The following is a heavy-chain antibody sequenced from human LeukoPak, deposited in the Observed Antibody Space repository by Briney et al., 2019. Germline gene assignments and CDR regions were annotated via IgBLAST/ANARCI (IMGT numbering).Heavy chain of an antibody. CDR1: GFTFSSYS. J-gene: IGHJ4*02. CDR2: ISSSSSTI. D-gene: IGHD6-13*01. CDR3: ARGYSFLIAAAGTLFDY. Sequence: PGRSLRLSCAASGFTFSSYSMNWVRQAPGKGLEWVSYISSSSSTIYYADSVKGRFTISRDNAKNSLYLEMNSLRAEDTAVYYCARGYSFLIAAAGTLFDYWGQGTLVTVSS. V-gene: IGHV3-48*04.